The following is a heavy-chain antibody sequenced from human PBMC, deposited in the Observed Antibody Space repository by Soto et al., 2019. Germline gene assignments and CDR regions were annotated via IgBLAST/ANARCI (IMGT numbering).Heavy chain of an antibody. J-gene: IGHJ4*02. CDR3: ARSPGGPMATIGGAFDY. D-gene: IGHD5-12*01. CDR2: ISYDGNNK. Sequence: GGSLRLSCAASGFTFSSYAMHWVRQAPGKGLEWVAVISYDGNNKYYADSVKGRFTISRDNSKNTLYLQMNSLRAEDTAVYYCARSPGGPMATIGGAFDYWGQGTLVTVSS. V-gene: IGHV3-30-3*01. CDR1: GFTFSSYA.